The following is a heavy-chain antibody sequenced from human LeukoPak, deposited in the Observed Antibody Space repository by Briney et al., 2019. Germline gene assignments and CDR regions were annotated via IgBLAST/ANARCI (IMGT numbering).Heavy chain of an antibody. CDR3: AKDLWYDFWSGYSDAFDI. D-gene: IGHD3-3*01. CDR2: ISGSGGST. V-gene: IGHV3-23*01. Sequence: GGSLRLSCAASGFTFSSYAMSWVRQAPGKGLEWVSAISGSGGSTYYADSVKGRFTISRDNSKNTLYLQMNSLRAEDTAVYYCAKDLWYDFWSGYSDAFDIWGQGTMVTVSS. J-gene: IGHJ3*02. CDR1: GFTFSSYA.